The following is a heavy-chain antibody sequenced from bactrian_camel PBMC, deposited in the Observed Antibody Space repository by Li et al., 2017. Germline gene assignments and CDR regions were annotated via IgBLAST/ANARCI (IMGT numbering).Heavy chain of an antibody. Sequence: VQLVESGGGLVQPGDSLRLSCAASGNTLTSSCMAWFRQVPGKEREGVASIYSADGTTNYADSVKGRFTISRDTNILYLQMNTLKPDDTGMYYCAAEWWGGNRFGPDRYKYWGPGTQVTVS. CDR3: AAEWWGGNRFGPDRYKY. V-gene: IGHV3S40*01. D-gene: IGHD2*01. CDR2: IYSADGTT. CDR1: GNTLTSSC. J-gene: IGHJ4*01.